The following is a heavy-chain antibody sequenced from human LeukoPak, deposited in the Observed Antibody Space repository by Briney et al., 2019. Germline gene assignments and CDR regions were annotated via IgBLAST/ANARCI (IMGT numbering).Heavy chain of an antibody. V-gene: IGHV3-23*01. CDR3: AKGPYSSGWNESS. J-gene: IGHJ4*02. D-gene: IGHD6-19*01. CDR1: GFTFSSYA. CDR2: ISGSGGST. Sequence: GGSLRLSCAASGFTFSSYAMSWVRQAPGKGLEWISAISGSGGSTYYADSVKGRFTISRDNSKNTLYLQMNSLRAEDTAVYYCAKGPYSSGWNESSWGQGTLVTVSS.